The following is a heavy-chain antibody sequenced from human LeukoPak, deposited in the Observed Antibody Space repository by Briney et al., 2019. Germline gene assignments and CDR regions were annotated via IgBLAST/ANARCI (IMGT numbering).Heavy chain of an antibody. CDR1: GFTFSSYA. Sequence: GGSLRLSCAASGFTFSSYAMSWVRQAPGKGLEWVSTITGSDDATYYANSVKGRFTISRDSSTNTLHLQMNSLRIEDTAIYYCAKGPQLYSGYHPDYWGQGTLVTVSS. D-gene: IGHD3-22*01. V-gene: IGHV3-23*01. J-gene: IGHJ4*02. CDR3: AKGPQLYSGYHPDY. CDR2: ITGSDDAT.